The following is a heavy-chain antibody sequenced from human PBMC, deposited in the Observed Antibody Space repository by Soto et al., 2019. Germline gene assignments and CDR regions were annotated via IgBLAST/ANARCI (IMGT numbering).Heavy chain of an antibody. V-gene: IGHV1-69*04. D-gene: IGHD4-17*01. Sequence: SVKVSCKASGGTFSSYTISWVRQAPGQGLEWMGRIIPILGIANYAPKFQGRVTITADKSTSTAYMELSSLRSEDTAVYYCARDDQRTTVTTVRYYYYYMDVWGKGTTVTVSS. J-gene: IGHJ6*03. CDR2: IIPILGIA. CDR3: ARDDQRTTVTTVRYYYYYMDV. CDR1: GGTFSSYT.